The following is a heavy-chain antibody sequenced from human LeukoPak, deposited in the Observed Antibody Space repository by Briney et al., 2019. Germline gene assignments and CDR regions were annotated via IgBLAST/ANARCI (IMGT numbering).Heavy chain of an antibody. CDR1: GGTFSSYA. CDR3: ARGYSSSNYYYYYYMDV. J-gene: IGHJ6*03. CDR2: IIPIFGTA. Sequence: SVKVSCKASGGTFSSYAISWLRQAPGQGLEWMGGIIPIFGTANYAQKFQGRVTITTDESTSTAYMELSSLRSEDTAVYYCARGYSSSNYYYYYYMDVWGKGTTVTVSS. D-gene: IGHD6-6*01. V-gene: IGHV1-69*05.